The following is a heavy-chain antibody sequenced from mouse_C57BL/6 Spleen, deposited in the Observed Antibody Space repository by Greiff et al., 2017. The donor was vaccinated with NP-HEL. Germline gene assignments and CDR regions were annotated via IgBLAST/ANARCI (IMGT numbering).Heavy chain of an antibody. Sequence: VQLQQSGPELVKPGASVKIPCKASGYTFTDYNMDWVKQSHGKSLEWIGDINPNNGGTIYNQKFKGKATLTVDKSSSTAYMELRSLTSEDTAVYYCARLTYYGAYWGQGTLVTVSA. CDR1: GYTFTDYN. D-gene: IGHD2-10*01. J-gene: IGHJ3*01. V-gene: IGHV1-18*01. CDR2: INPNNGGT. CDR3: ARLTYYGAY.